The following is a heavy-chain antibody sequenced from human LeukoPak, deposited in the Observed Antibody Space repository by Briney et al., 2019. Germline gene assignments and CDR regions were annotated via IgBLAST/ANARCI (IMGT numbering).Heavy chain of an antibody. V-gene: IGHV3-15*01. D-gene: IGHD2-21*01. CDR2: IRRKADGETT. CDR1: GFTFSNVW. CDR3: VTDLVIKGYFDY. J-gene: IGHJ4*02. Sequence: GGSLRLSCAASGFTFSNVWMSWVRQVPGKGLEWVGRIRRKADGETTDHAAPVKGRFTISRDDSKNTLYLQMNSLKTEDTAVYYCVTDLVIKGYFDYWGQGALVTVSS.